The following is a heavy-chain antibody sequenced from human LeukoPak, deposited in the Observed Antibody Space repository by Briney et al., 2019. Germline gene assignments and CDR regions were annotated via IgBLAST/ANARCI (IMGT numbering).Heavy chain of an antibody. J-gene: IGHJ6*02. CDR1: GFTFSSYA. Sequence: PGGSLRLSCGASGFTFSSYAISWVRQTPGKGLEWVSVISHSGGTTYYADSVKGRFTISRDNSKNTLYLQMNSLRAEDTAVYYCAKPMYYYDSSGQSYYYYYGMDVWGQGTTVTVSS. D-gene: IGHD3-22*01. V-gene: IGHV3-23*01. CDR3: AKPMYYYDSSGQSYYYYYGMDV. CDR2: ISHSGGTT.